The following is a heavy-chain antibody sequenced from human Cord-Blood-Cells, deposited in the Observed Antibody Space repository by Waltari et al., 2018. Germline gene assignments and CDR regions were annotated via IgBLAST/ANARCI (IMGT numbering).Heavy chain of an antibody. CDR2: INHSGST. Sequence: QVQLQQWGAGLFKPSETLSLTCAVYGGSFSGYYWSWIRQPPGKGLEWIGEINHSGSTNYNPALKSRVTISVDTSKNQFSLKLSSVTAADTAVYYCARGIAVAGDAFDIWGQGTMVTVSS. D-gene: IGHD6-19*01. CDR3: ARGIAVAGDAFDI. V-gene: IGHV4-34*01. CDR1: GGSFSGYY. J-gene: IGHJ3*02.